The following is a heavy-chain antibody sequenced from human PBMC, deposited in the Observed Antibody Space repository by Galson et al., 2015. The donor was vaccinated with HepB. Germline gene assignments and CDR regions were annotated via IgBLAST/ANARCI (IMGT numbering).Heavy chain of an antibody. J-gene: IGHJ4*02. D-gene: IGHD2-15*01. CDR2: INNNTGNP. V-gene: IGHV7-4-1*02. CDR3: ARDPGYCSGGSCYSRRFYYFDY. CDR1: GYTFTTYA. Sequence: SVKVSCKASGYTFTTYAMNWVRQAPGQGLEWMGWINNNTGNPTYAQGLTGRFVFSLDTSVSTAYLQISSLKAEDTAVYYCARDPGYCSGGSCYSRRFYYFDYWGQGTLVTVSS.